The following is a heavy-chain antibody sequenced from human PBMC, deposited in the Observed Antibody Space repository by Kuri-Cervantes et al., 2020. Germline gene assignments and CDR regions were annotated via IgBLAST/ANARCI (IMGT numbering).Heavy chain of an antibody. CDR2: ISTSSSSI. CDR1: GFIFSSYN. V-gene: IGHV3-48*01. D-gene: IGHD6-19*01. Sequence: GGSLRLSCAASGFIFSSYNMNWVRQAPGKGLEWVSYISTSSSSIYYADSVKGRFTISRDNAKNSLYLQMSGLRAEDTAVYYCATEREQWLVRYYFDYWGQGTLVTVSS. J-gene: IGHJ4*02. CDR3: ATEREQWLVRYYFDY.